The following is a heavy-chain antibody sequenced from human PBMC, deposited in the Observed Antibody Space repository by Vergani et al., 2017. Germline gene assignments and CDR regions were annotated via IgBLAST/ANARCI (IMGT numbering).Heavy chain of an antibody. Sequence: QVQLQESGPGLVKPSETLSLTCTVSGGSVSSGSYYWSWIRQPPGKGLEWIGYIYYSGSTNYNPSLKSRVTISVDTSKNPFSLKLRSVTAADTAVYYCARATYYDFWSGYSNWFDPWGQGTLVTVSS. CDR3: ARATYYDFWSGYSNWFDP. D-gene: IGHD3-3*01. V-gene: IGHV4-61*01. J-gene: IGHJ5*02. CDR2: IYYSGST. CDR1: GGSVSSGSYY.